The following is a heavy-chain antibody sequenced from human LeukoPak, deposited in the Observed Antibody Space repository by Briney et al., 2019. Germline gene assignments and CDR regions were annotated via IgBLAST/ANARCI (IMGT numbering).Heavy chain of an antibody. Sequence: GESLKISCKGSGYSFPTHWIGWVRQMPGEGLEWMGIIYPGDSDTTYSPSFQGQVTISADKSISTAYLQWSSLKASDTAVYYCARVGGAEYSSSQPFDYWGQGTLVTVSS. V-gene: IGHV5-51*01. CDR1: GYSFPTHW. D-gene: IGHD6-13*01. J-gene: IGHJ4*02. CDR2: IYPGDSDT. CDR3: ARVGGAEYSSSQPFDY.